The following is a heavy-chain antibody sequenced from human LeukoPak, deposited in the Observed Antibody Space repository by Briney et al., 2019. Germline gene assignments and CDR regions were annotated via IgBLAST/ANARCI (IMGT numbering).Heavy chain of an antibody. CDR2: ISGSGGST. CDR1: GFTFSSYA. V-gene: IGHV3-23*01. J-gene: IGHJ6*03. D-gene: IGHD6-6*01. Sequence: GGSLRLSCAASGFTFSSYAMSWVRQAPGKGLEWVSAISGSGGSTYYADSVKGRFTISRDKSKNTLYLQMNSLRAEDTAVYYCAKGRRAARASYYYYYMDVWGKGTTVTVSS. CDR3: AKGRRAARASYYYYYMDV.